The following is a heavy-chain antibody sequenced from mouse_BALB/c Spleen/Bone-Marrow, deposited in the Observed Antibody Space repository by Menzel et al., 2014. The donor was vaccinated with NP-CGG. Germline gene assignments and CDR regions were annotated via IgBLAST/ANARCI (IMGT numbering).Heavy chain of an antibody. CDR3: ARYYDYDWYFDV. V-gene: IGHV1-77*01. J-gene: IGHJ1*01. D-gene: IGHD2-4*01. CDR1: GYTFTDYV. Sequence: VQLQESGPELVKPGASVKMSCKASGYTFTDYVISWVKQRTGQGLEWIGEIYPGSGSTYYNEKFKGKATLTADKSSNTAYMQLSSLTCEDSAVYFCARYYDYDWYFDVWGAGTTVTVSS. CDR2: IYPGSGST.